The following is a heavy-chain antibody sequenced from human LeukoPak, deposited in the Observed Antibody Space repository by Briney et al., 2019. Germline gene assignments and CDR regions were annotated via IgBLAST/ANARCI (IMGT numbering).Heavy chain of an antibody. Sequence: GASVKVSCKASGGTFSSYAISWVRQAPGQGLEWMGGIIPIFGTTNYAQKFQGRVTITTDESTSTAYMELSSLRSEDTAVYYCARGFFGRYSGYYYMDVWGKGTTVTVSS. D-gene: IGHD3/OR15-3a*01. CDR1: GGTFSSYA. CDR3: ARGFFGRYSGYYYMDV. V-gene: IGHV1-69*05. J-gene: IGHJ6*03. CDR2: IIPIFGTT.